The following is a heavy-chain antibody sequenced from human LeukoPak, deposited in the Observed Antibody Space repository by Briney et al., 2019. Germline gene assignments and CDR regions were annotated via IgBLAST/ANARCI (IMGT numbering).Heavy chain of an antibody. D-gene: IGHD3-22*01. CDR3: ARDPPDYYDSSGHSGSY. V-gene: IGHV1-69*05. J-gene: IGHJ4*02. CDR1: GGTFSSYA. CDR2: IIPIFGTA. Sequence: ASVKVSCKASGGTFSSYAISWLRQAPGQGLEWMGGIIPIFGTANYAQKFQGRVTITTDESTSTAYMELSSLRSEDTAVYYCARDPPDYYDSSGHSGSYWGQGTLVTVSS.